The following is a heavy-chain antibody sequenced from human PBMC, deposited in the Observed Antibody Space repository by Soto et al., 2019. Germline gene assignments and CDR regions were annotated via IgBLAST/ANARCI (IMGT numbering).Heavy chain of an antibody. CDR3: ARGPHDSTDVYYYYVMYL. V-gene: IGHV4-30-2*01. J-gene: IGHJ6*02. Sequence: SETLSLTCAVSGGSISSGGYSWSWIRQPPGKGLEWIGYIYHSGSTYYTPSLKSRVTISVCRSKNQFSLKLSSVTAADTAVYYSARGPHDSTDVYYYYVMYLWGQGTTVTVS. CDR2: IYHSGST. D-gene: IGHD2-2*01. CDR1: GGSISSGGYS.